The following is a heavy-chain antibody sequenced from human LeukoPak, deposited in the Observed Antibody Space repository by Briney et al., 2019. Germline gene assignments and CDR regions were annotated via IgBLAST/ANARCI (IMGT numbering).Heavy chain of an antibody. V-gene: IGHV3-23*01. D-gene: IGHD3-9*01. J-gene: IGHJ4*02. Sequence: GGSLRLSCAASGFTFRSYAMSWVRQAPGKGLEWVSSISGSGGSTYYADSVKGRFTISRDNSKNTLYLQMNSPRAEDTAVYYCAKQDWSNPDYFDYWGQGTLVTASS. CDR1: GFTFRSYA. CDR2: ISGSGGST. CDR3: AKQDWSNPDYFDY.